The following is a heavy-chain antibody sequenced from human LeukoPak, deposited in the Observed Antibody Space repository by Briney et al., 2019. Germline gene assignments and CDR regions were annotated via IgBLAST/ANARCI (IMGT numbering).Heavy chain of an antibody. CDR1: GYTFISYA. CDR2: INTNTGNP. D-gene: IGHD6-13*01. Sequence: GASVKVSCKASGYTFISYAMNWVRQAPGQGLEWMGWINTNTGNPTYAQGFTGRFVFSLDTSVSTAYLQISSLKAEDTAVYYCARRLYSSSWYYYFDYWGQGTLVTVSS. J-gene: IGHJ4*02. V-gene: IGHV7-4-1*02. CDR3: ARRLYSSSWYYYFDY.